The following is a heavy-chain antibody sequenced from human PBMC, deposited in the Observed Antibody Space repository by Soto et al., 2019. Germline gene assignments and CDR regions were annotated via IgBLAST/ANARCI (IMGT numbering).Heavy chain of an antibody. CDR2: ISYDGSNK. CDR3: VGGQYYFDY. J-gene: IGHJ4*02. CDR1: GFPFTTYG. D-gene: IGHD3-10*01. V-gene: IGHV3-30*03. Sequence: QEQLVESGGGVVQPGRSGRLSCAASGFPFTTYGMHWVREGPGKGLEWVAVISYDGSNKYYADSVKGRFTISRDNSKNTLYLQMNSLRPEDTALYYCVGGQYYFDYRGQGTLFTVSS.